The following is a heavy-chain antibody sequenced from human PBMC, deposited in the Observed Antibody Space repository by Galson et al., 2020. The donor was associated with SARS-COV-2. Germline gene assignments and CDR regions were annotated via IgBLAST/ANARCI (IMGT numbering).Heavy chain of an antibody. CDR3: ASCSVGSCSRGPFDY. J-gene: IGHJ4*02. CDR2: ISYDGNNK. CDR1: GFTFSTYA. V-gene: IGHV3-30*04. D-gene: IGHD2-15*01. Sequence: GGSLRLSCAASGFTFSTYAVHWVRQAPGKGLEWVAVISYDGNNKYYADSVKGRFTISRDNSKNTLYLQMNSLRAEDTAVYYCASCSVGSCSRGPFDYWGQGTLVTVAS.